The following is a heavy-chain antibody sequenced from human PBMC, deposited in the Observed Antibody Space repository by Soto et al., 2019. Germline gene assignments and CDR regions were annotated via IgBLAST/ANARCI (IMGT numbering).Heavy chain of an antibody. CDR2: IRSKAYGGTT. V-gene: IGHV3-49*04. D-gene: IGHD1-1*01. CDR3: TRTPYNWNDPNWFDP. Sequence: GGSLRLSCAASGFTFSSYSMSWVRQAPGKGLEWVGFIRSKAYGGTTEYAASVKGRFTISRDDSKSIAYLQMNSLKTEDTAVYYCTRTPYNWNDPNWFDPWGQGTLVTVSS. CDR1: GFTFSSYS. J-gene: IGHJ5*02.